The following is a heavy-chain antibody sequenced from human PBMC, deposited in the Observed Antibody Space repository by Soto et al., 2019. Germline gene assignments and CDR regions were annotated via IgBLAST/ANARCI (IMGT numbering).Heavy chain of an antibody. CDR2: ISGSGGST. D-gene: IGHD3-10*01. V-gene: IGHV3-23*01. CDR3: AKWVLSTSGGYYFDY. CDR1: GFTFSSYA. J-gene: IGHJ4*02. Sequence: EVQLLESGGGLVQPGGSLRLSCAASGFTFSSYAMSWVRQAPGKGLEWVSAISGSGGSTYYADSVKGRFTISRDNSKNPLYLQMNSLRAEDTAVYYCAKWVLSTSGGYYFDYWGQGTLVTVSS.